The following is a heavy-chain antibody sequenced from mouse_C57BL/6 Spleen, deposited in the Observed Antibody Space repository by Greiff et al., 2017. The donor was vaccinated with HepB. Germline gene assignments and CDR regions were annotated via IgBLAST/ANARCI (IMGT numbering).Heavy chain of an antibody. V-gene: IGHV5-17*01. D-gene: IGHD3-3*01. CDR3: ARTGAKGPWLAY. J-gene: IGHJ3*01. CDR2: ISSGSSTI. Sequence: DVKLVESGGGLVKPGGSLKLSCAASGFTFSDYGMHWVRQAPEKGLEWVAYISSGSSTIYYADTVKGRFTISRDNAKNTLFLQMTSLRSEDTAVYYCARTGAKGPWLAYWGQGTLVTVSA. CDR1: GFTFSDYG.